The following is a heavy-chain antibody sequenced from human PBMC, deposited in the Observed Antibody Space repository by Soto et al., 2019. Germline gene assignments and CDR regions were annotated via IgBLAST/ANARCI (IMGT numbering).Heavy chain of an antibody. CDR1: GGSFSGYY. Sequence: SETLSLTCAVYGGSFSGYYWSWIRQPPGKGLEWIGEINHSGSTNYNPSLKSRVTISVDTSKNQFSLKLSSVTAADTAVYYCARGAGGVYYYYMDVWGKGTTVTVSS. J-gene: IGHJ6*03. CDR3: ARGAGGVYYYYMDV. V-gene: IGHV4-34*01. CDR2: INHSGST. D-gene: IGHD3-10*01.